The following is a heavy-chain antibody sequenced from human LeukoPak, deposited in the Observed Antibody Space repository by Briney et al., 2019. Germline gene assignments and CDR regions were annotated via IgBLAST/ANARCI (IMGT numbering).Heavy chain of an antibody. Sequence: GGSLRLSCAASGFTFSSYAMHWVRQAPGKGLEYVSAISSNEGSTYYANSVKGRFTISRDNAKNSLYLQMNSLRADDTAVYYCARFAAGGSYYYYMDVWGKGTTVTVSS. CDR2: ISSNEGST. V-gene: IGHV3-64*01. CDR1: GFTFSSYA. CDR3: ARFAAGGSYYYYMDV. D-gene: IGHD6-25*01. J-gene: IGHJ6*03.